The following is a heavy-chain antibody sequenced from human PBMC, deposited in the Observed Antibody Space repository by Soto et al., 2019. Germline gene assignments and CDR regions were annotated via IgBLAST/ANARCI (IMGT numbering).Heavy chain of an antibody. D-gene: IGHD2-21*02. CDR3: VREGPCGGDCYSPL. Sequence: PSETLSLTCTVSGGSISNHYWSWIRQAPGKGLEWIGYIYYGGSTNSNPSLKSRATISADTSKNQFSLKLPSVTAPDTAVYYCVREGPCGGDCYSPLWGQGILVTVSS. CDR2: IYYGGST. J-gene: IGHJ4*02. CDR1: GGSISNHY. V-gene: IGHV4-59*11.